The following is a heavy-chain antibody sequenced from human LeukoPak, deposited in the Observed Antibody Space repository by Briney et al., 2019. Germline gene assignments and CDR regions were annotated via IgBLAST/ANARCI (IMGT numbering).Heavy chain of an antibody. CDR1: GFTFIDYA. CDR2: ISVGGDIT. D-gene: IGHD2-2*01. V-gene: IGHV3-64*01. Sequence: GGSLRLSCAASGFTFIDYAIHWVRQAPGKGLEYVSAISVGGDITYFANSLKGRFSASRDNAKNTVHIKLGSVRADDMAVYYCARATGYCSRTSCYFDSWGPGTLVTVSS. J-gene: IGHJ4*02. CDR3: ARATGYCSRTSCYFDS.